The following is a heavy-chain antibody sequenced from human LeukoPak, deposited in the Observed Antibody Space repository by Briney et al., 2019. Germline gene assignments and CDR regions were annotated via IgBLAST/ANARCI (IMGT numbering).Heavy chain of an antibody. D-gene: IGHD2-2*01. CDR1: GGSISSYY. J-gene: IGHJ6*03. V-gene: IGHV4-4*07. CDR2: IYTSGST. Sequence: PSETLSLTCTVSGGSISSYYWSWVRQPAGKGLEWIGRIYTSGSTNYNPSLESRVTISVDKSKNQFSLKLSSVTAADTAVYYCARGGYQLLFMDVWGKGTTVTVSS. CDR3: ARGGYQLLFMDV.